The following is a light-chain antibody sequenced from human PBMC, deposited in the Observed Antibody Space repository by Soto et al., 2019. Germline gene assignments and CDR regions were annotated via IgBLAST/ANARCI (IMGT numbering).Light chain of an antibody. Sequence: DIQMNQSPSTLSASVGDRVTITCRASQSISDSLAWYQQKPGKAPDLLISDASSLERGVPSRFSGSGSGTEFTLTISGMQPDDFATYYCQQYNGYSRTFGRGTKVDIK. CDR1: QSISDS. J-gene: IGKJ1*01. CDR3: QQYNGYSRT. CDR2: DAS. V-gene: IGKV1-5*01.